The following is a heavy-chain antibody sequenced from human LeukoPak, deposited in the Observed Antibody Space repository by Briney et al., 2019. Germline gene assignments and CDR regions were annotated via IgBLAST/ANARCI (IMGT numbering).Heavy chain of an antibody. Sequence: GGSLRLSCAASGFTFTNYWMFWVRQAPGKGLVWVSGINPDGSTTTYADSVKGRFTISRENAKSTLYLHMNILRVEDTAVYYCARDRAHYDFLSGFLWGQGTLVTVSS. D-gene: IGHD3-3*01. CDR1: GFTFTNYW. CDR3: ARDRAHYDFLSGFL. V-gene: IGHV3-74*01. CDR2: INPDGSTT. J-gene: IGHJ4*02.